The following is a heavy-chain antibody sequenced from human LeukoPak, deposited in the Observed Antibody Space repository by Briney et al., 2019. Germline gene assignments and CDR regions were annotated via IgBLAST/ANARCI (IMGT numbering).Heavy chain of an antibody. D-gene: IGHD6-19*01. V-gene: IGHV3-23*01. J-gene: IGHJ6*03. CDR2: INGGGNTT. CDR3: TKELHVAVAVADYYYFYMDV. Sequence: GGSLRLSCAASGFAFSSFAMGWVRQSPGKGLEWLSTINGGGNTTFYADSVKGRFTISGDNSKNTLYLHMDSLRPDDTAIYYCTKELHVAVAVADYYYFYMDVWGRGTAVTVSS. CDR1: GFAFSSFA.